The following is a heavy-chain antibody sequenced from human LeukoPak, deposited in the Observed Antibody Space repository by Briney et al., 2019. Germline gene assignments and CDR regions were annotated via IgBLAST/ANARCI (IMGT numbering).Heavy chain of an antibody. CDR3: ARWYWLQQIFNFFDV. Sequence: GESLQISSTGSGCSIPSYWIVRGRQIPGKGLEWMGTIYPADSGTRYNPSFEGQVTISADTSIGTASLQWSSLKASDTAIYYCARWYWLQQIFNFFDVWGPGTMVIVSS. CDR2: IYPADSGT. J-gene: IGHJ3*01. D-gene: IGHD5-24*01. V-gene: IGHV5-51*01. CDR1: GCSIPSYW.